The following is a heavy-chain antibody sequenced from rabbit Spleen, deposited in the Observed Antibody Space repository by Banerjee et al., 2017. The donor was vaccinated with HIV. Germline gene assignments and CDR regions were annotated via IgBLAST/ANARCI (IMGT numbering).Heavy chain of an antibody. Sequence: QLKETGGGLVQPGGSLTLSCKASGFTLSSYYMNWVRQAPGKGLEWIGYIDPVFGITYYANWVNGRFSISRENAQNTVFLQMTSLTAADTATYFCARGGYDYLYYAKLWGPGTLVTVS. J-gene: IGHJ4*01. V-gene: IGHV1S7*01. CDR1: GFTLSSYY. D-gene: IGHD6-1*01. CDR2: IDPVFGIT. CDR3: ARGGYDYLYYAKL.